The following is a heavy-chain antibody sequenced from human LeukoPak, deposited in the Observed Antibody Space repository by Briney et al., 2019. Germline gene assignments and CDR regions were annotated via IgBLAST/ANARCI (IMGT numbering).Heavy chain of an antibody. Sequence: PGGSLRLSCAASGFTLSTYDMTWVRQAPGKGLEWVSLISVSGGTTYYADPVKGRFTLSRDNSKNTLYLQMNSLRADDTAVYYCASLRSPYHFDSWGQGTLVTVSS. D-gene: IGHD5/OR15-5a*01. CDR1: GFTLSTYD. V-gene: IGHV3-23*01. CDR3: ASLRSPYHFDS. CDR2: ISVSGGTT. J-gene: IGHJ4*02.